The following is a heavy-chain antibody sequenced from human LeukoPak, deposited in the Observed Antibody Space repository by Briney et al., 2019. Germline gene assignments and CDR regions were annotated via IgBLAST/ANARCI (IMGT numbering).Heavy chain of an antibody. CDR2: IKHDGSEK. J-gene: IGHJ4*02. Sequence: GGSLRLSCAASGFSFSSYWMSWVRQAPGKGLEWLANIKHDGSEKYYVGSVKGRFTISRDNAKNSLYLQMNSLRAEDTAVYYCARVDYVWGSYRYTEAFDYWGQGTLVTVSS. V-gene: IGHV3-7*01. CDR1: GFSFSSYW. D-gene: IGHD3-16*02. CDR3: ARVDYVWGSYRYTEAFDY.